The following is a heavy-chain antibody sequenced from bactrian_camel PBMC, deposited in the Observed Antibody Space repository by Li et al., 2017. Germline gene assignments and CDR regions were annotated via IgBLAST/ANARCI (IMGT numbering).Heavy chain of an antibody. D-gene: IGHD2*01. CDR3: AARGPYCYTKLSVRDFTY. CDR2: IATGSGNT. V-gene: IGHV3S1*01. Sequence: HVQLVESGGGSVQAGGSLRLSCAASGYTYNRNCMAWFRLAPGKEREGVARIATGSGNTYYADSVKGRFTISQDNAKNTVYLQMNSLKPEDTAMYYCAARGPYCYTKLSVRDFTYWGQGTQVIVS. J-gene: IGHJ6*01. CDR1: GYTYNRNC.